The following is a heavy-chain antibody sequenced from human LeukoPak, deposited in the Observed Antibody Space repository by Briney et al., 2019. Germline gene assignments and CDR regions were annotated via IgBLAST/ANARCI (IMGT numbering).Heavy chain of an antibody. J-gene: IGHJ4*02. CDR1: GGSISSSSYY. CDR3: ARHDCSGGSCYFDY. CDR2: IYYSGST. V-gene: IGHV4-39*01. D-gene: IGHD2-15*01. Sequence: PSETLSLTCTVSGGSISSSSYYWGWIRQPPGKGLEWIGSIYYSGSTYYNPSLKSRVTISVDMSKNQFSLKLSSVTAADTAVYYCARHDCSGGSCYFDYWGQGTLVTVSS.